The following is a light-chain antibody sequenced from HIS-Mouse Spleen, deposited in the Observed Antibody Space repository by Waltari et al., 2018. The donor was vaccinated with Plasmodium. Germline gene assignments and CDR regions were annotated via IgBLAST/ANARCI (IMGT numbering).Light chain of an antibody. V-gene: IGKV3D-7*01. CDR2: GAS. CDR3: QQDYNLPYT. Sequence: EIVMTQSPATLSLSPGERATLSCRASQRVSSSYLSWYQQKPGQAPRLHIYGASTRATGIPARFSGSGSGTDFTLTISSLQPEDFAVYYCQQDYNLPYTFGQGTKLEIK. J-gene: IGKJ2*01. CDR1: QRVSSSY.